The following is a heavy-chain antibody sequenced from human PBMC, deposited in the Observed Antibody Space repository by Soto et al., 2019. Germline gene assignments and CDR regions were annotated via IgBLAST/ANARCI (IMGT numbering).Heavy chain of an antibody. CDR3: AKDGRRWDLPADY. J-gene: IGHJ4*02. Sequence: PGGSLRLSCAASGFTFDDYGMSWVRQVPGKGLEWVSAISGGGGSTYYADTVKGRFTISRDNSKNTLYLQMNSLRAEDTAVYYCAKDGRRWDLPADYWGQGALVTVSS. V-gene: IGHV3-23*01. CDR1: GFTFDDYG. CDR2: ISGGGGST. D-gene: IGHD1-26*01.